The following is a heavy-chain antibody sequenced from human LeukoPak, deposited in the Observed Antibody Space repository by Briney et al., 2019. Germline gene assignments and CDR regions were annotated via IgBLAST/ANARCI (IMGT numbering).Heavy chain of an antibody. J-gene: IGHJ1*01. CDR2: ISSSGSTI. CDR3: ARLMGSAGSPYFQH. CDR1: GFTFSDYY. Sequence: GGSLRLSCAASGFTFSDYYMSWIRRAPGKGLEWVSYISSSGSTIYYADSVKGRFTISRDNAKNSLYLQMNSLRAEDTAVYYCARLMGSAGSPYFQHWGQGTLVTVSS. V-gene: IGHV3-11*01. D-gene: IGHD3-16*01.